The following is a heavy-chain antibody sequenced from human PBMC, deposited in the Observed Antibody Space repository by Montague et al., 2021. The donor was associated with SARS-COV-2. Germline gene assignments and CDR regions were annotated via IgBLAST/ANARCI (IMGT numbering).Heavy chain of an antibody. D-gene: IGHD4-23*01. J-gene: IGHJ4*02. CDR3: AKASRGYGGDFDS. V-gene: IGHV4-59*02. CDR1: GDSVNRNY. CDR2: IFYSGST. Sequence: SETLSLTCSVSGDSVNRNYWSWVRQPPGKGLEWLGYIFYSGSTYNPSPSSRVTMSPDASKNHFSLNLISVTAADTAVYYCAKASRGYGGDFDSWGQGTLVTVSS.